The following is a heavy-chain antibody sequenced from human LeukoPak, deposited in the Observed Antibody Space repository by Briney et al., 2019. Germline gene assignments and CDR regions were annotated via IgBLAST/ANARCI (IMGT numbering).Heavy chain of an antibody. CDR3: ARRTYYYGSGSYSWFDP. Sequence: SETLSLTCTVSGGSISSSSYYWGWIRQPPGKGLDWIGSIYYSGSTYYNPSLKSRVTISVDTSKNQFSLKLSSVTAADTAVYYCARRTYYYGSGSYSWFDPWGQGTLVTVSS. CDR1: GGSISSSSYY. J-gene: IGHJ5*02. D-gene: IGHD3-10*01. V-gene: IGHV4-39*01. CDR2: IYYSGST.